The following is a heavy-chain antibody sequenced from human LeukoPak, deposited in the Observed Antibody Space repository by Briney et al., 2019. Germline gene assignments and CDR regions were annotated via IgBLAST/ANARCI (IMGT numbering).Heavy chain of an antibody. Sequence: SETLSLTCTVSGDSIISDSYYWGWIRQPPGKGLEWIGSMYYSGSTYSKDQFSLKLSSVTAADTAVYYCARARGTIAGDTNRWFDPWGQGTLVTVSS. CDR3: ARARGTIAGDTNRWFDP. V-gene: IGHV4-39*01. CDR1: GDSIISDSYY. D-gene: IGHD6-13*01. J-gene: IGHJ5*02. CDR2: MYYSGST.